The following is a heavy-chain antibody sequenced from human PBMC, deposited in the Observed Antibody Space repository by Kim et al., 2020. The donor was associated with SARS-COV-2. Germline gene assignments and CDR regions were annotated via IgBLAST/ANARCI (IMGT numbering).Heavy chain of an antibody. J-gene: IGHJ4*02. Sequence: GGSLRLSCAGSGFTLSNYAMSWVRQAPGKGLEWVSTVGGSGGDTHYADSVKGRFTISRDNSRNTLYLQMNSLRAEDTAIYYCAKQMAITRADDYWGQG. D-gene: IGHD3-16*01. CDR3: AKQMAITRADDY. V-gene: IGHV3-23*01. CDR1: GFTLSNYA. CDR2: VGGSGGDT.